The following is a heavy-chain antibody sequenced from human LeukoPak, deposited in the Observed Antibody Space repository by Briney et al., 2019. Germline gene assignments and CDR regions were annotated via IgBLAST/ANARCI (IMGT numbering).Heavy chain of an antibody. Sequence: GGSLTLSCAASGFSFSDYAMTWVRQPPGKGLEWVSGISGAGGSINYGDSVKGRFTISRDNSKNTLFLQLSGLRAEDTAVYYCAKGQEFLEWIYDHWGQGTLVTVSS. CDR2: ISGAGGSI. J-gene: IGHJ4*02. D-gene: IGHD3-3*01. CDR3: AKGQEFLEWIYDH. CDR1: GFSFSDYA. V-gene: IGHV3-23*01.